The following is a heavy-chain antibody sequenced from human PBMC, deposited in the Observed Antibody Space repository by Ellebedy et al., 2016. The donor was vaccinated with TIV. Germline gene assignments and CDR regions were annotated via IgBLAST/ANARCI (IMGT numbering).Heavy chain of an antibody. Sequence: MPSETLSLTCAVYVGSFSGYYWSWIRQPPGKGLEWIGEINHSGSTNYNPSLKSRVTISVDTSKDQFSLKVNSVTAADTAVYYCARGKSNLYRSIVARPYDYWGQGTLVTVSS. CDR1: VGSFSGYY. CDR2: INHSGST. V-gene: IGHV4-34*01. J-gene: IGHJ4*02. CDR3: ARGKSNLYRSIVARPYDY. D-gene: IGHD6-6*01.